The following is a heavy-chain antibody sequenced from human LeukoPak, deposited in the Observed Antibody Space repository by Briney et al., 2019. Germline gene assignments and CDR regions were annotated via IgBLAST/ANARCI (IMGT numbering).Heavy chain of an antibody. V-gene: IGHV3-7*01. CDR1: EFTFTTSW. CDR3: ARDRAFSTFDY. J-gene: IGHJ4*02. D-gene: IGHD2-2*01. Sequence: PGGSLRLSCAASEFTFTTSWMTWVRQAPGKGLEWLGNINPDASTKNYAASVRGRLTFSRDNAKNSLYLHMSSLRAEDTAIYYCARDRAFSTFDYWGRGTLVTVSS. CDR2: INPDASTK.